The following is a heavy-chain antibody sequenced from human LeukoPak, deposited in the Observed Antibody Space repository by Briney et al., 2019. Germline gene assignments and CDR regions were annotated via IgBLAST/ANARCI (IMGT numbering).Heavy chain of an antibody. J-gene: IGHJ2*01. CDR3: ARDKNWHFDL. CDR1: GGSISSYY. Sequence: PSETLSLTCTVSGGSISSYYWSWIRQPPGKGLEWIGYIYYSGSTNYNPSLKSRVTISVDTSKNQFSLKLSSVTAADTAVYYCARDKNWHFDLWGRGTLVTVSS. V-gene: IGHV4-59*01. CDR2: IYYSGST.